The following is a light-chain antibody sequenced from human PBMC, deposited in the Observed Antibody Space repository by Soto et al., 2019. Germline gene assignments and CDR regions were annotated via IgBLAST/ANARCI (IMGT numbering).Light chain of an antibody. CDR3: LQDYNYPYT. J-gene: IGKJ2*01. CDR1: QGIKND. CDR2: PSS. V-gene: IGKV1-6*01. Sequence: AIRMTQSPSSLSASVGDRVTITCRASQGIKNDLGWYQQRPGKAPKLLIYPSSTLQSGVPSRFSGSGSGTDFTLTISSLQPEDFATYYCLQDYNYPYTFGQWTKLEI.